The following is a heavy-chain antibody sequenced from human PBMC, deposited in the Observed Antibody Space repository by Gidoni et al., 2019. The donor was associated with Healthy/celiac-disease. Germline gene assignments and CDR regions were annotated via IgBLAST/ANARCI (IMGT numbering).Heavy chain of an antibody. V-gene: IGHV3-30-3*01. J-gene: IGHJ4*02. Sequence: QVQLVESGGGVVQPGRSLRLSCAATGFTFSSYAMHWVRQGPGKGLEWFAVISYDGSNKSYADSVKGRFTISRDNSKNTLYLQMNSLRAEDTAVYYCAGGQSYGDPISYWGQGTLVTVSS. CDR2: ISYDGSNK. CDR3: AGGQSYGDPISY. CDR1: GFTFSSYA. D-gene: IGHD4-17*01.